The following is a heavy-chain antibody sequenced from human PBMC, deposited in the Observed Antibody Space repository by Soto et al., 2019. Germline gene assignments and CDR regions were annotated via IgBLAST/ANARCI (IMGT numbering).Heavy chain of an antibody. Sequence: QIQLVQSGAEVKKPGASVKVSCKASGYTFTNYAINWVRQAPGQGLEWMAWINTYSDNTNYTEKFQGRVTLTTDTSTSTAYMELRTLTSDDTAVYYCARENYDRIGYYPPNYYPYAMDVWGQGTTVTVSS. CDR2: INTYSDNT. CDR1: GYTFTNYA. CDR3: ARENYDRIGYYPPNYYPYAMDV. D-gene: IGHD3-22*01. J-gene: IGHJ6*02. V-gene: IGHV1-18*01.